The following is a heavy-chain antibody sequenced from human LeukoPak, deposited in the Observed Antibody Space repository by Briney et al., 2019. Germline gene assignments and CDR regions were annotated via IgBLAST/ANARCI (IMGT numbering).Heavy chain of an antibody. Sequence: ASVKVSCKASGYTFTGYYIQWVRQAPGQGLEWMGWINPHSGGTNYAQEFQGRVTMTRDTSISTAHMELSSLRPDDTAVYSWARRVTARGFYYYMDIWGNGTTVTVSS. CDR1: GYTFTGYY. V-gene: IGHV1-2*02. J-gene: IGHJ6*03. CDR2: INPHSGGT. CDR3: ARRVTARGFYYYMDI. D-gene: IGHD2-21*02.